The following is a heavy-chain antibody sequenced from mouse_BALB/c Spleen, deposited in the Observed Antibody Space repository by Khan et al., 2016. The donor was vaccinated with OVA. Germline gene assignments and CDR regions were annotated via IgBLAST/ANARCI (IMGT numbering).Heavy chain of an antibody. V-gene: IGHV1-4*01. CDR3: ARGGYGSFGY. J-gene: IGHJ3*01. CDR1: GYIFTSYM. D-gene: IGHD1-1*01. CDR2: INPSSDYN. Sequence: QVRLQQSGAELARPGASVKMSCKASGYIFTSYMMHWVKQRPGQGLEWIGDINPSSDYNNYNQKFKDKATLTADKSSSTAYMQLSSLTSEDSAVYYCARGGYGSFGYWGQGTLVTVSA.